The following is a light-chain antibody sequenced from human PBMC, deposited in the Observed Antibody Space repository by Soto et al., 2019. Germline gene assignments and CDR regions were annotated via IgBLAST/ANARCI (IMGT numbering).Light chain of an antibody. Sequence: QSVLTQPASVSGSPGQSITISCTGTSSDVGAYNYVSWFQQHPGKVPKLMIYEVSNRPSGVSNRFSGPKSGNTASLTISGLQPEDEADYYCTSYTSGSTLVFGGGTKLTVL. V-gene: IGLV2-14*01. CDR3: TSYTSGSTLV. J-gene: IGLJ2*01. CDR1: SSDVGAYNY. CDR2: EVS.